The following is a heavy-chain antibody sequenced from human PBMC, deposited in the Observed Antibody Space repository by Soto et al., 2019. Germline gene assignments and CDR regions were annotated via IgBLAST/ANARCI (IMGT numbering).Heavy chain of an antibody. Sequence: QVQLVESGGGVVQPGRSLRLSCAASGFTFSSYGMHWVRQAPGKGLEWVAVIWYDGSNKYYADSVKGRFTISRDNSKNTLYLQMNSLRAEDTAVYYCARPDDSSGYPPFDYWGQGTLVTVSS. D-gene: IGHD3-22*01. V-gene: IGHV3-33*01. J-gene: IGHJ4*02. CDR1: GFTFSSYG. CDR2: IWYDGSNK. CDR3: ARPDDSSGYPPFDY.